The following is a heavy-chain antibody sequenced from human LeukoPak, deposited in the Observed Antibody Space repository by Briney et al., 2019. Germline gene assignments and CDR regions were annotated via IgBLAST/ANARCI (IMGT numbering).Heavy chain of an antibody. J-gene: IGHJ4*02. V-gene: IGHV4-34*01. Sequence: PSETLSLTCAVYGGSFSGYYWSWIRQPPGKGLEWIGEINHSGSTNYNPSLKSRVTISVDTSKNQFSLKLSSVTAADTAVYYCXXXAGTTQGGTFDYRGQGTLVTVSS. CDR1: GGSFSGYY. CDR2: INHSGST. CDR3: XXXAGTTQGGTFDY. D-gene: IGHD1-1*01.